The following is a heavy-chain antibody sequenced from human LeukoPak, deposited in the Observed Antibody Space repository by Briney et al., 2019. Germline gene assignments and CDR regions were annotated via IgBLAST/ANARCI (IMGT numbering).Heavy chain of an antibody. CDR1: GYTLTVYF. Sequence: ASVQVSCQASGYTLTVYFMHWVRQAPGQGLEWMGLMYPDNGGTHYAQKFQGRVTMTRDSSINTAYMELSRLTSDDTAVYYCATLGGHSLAAQYGYWGQGTLVTVSS. V-gene: IGHV1-2*02. CDR3: ATLGGHSLAAQYGY. D-gene: IGHD3-16*01. CDR2: MYPDNGGT. J-gene: IGHJ4*02.